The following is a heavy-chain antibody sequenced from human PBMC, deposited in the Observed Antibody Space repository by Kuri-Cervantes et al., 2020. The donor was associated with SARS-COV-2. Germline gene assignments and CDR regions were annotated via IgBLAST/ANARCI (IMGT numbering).Heavy chain of an antibody. V-gene: IGHV1-2*02. Sequence: ASVKVSCKASGYTFTGYYMHWVRQAPGQGLEWTGRISPILGIANYAQKFQGRVTMTRNTSISTAYMELSSLRSEDTAVYYCARGNRGRAEVSYYYMDVWGKGTTVTVSS. CDR1: GYTFTGYY. CDR2: ISPILGIA. J-gene: IGHJ6*03. D-gene: IGHD1-14*01. CDR3: ARGNRGRAEVSYYYMDV.